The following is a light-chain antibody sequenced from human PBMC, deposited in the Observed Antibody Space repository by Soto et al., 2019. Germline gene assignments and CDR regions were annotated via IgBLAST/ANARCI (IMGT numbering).Light chain of an antibody. J-gene: IGKJ1*01. CDR1: QSVSSSY. V-gene: IGKV3-20*01. CDR3: QQHGSAPPPWT. CDR2: GAY. Sequence: ETVLTQSPGTLSLSPGERATLFCRASQSVSSSYLAWYQQKPGQAPRLLIYGAYSRATGIPDRFSGSGSGTDFTLTISRLEPEDFAVYDCQQHGSAPPPWTFGQGTKLEIK.